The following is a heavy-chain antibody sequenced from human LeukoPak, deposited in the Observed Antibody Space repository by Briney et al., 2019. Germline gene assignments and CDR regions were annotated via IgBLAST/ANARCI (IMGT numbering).Heavy chain of an antibody. J-gene: IGHJ4*02. V-gene: IGHV4-61*01. CDR3: ATASDGYNYYFGY. CDR1: GGSVSSGSYY. D-gene: IGHD5-24*01. Sequence: SETLSLTCTVSGGSVSSGSYYWSWIRQPPGKGLEWIGYIYYSGSTNYNPSLKSRVTISVDTSKNQFSLKLSSVTAADTAVYYCATASDGYNYYFGYWGQGTLVTVSS. CDR2: IYYSGST.